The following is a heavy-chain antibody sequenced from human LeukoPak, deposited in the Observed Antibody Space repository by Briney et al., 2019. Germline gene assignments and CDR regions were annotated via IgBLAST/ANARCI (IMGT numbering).Heavy chain of an antibody. V-gene: IGHV3-23*01. J-gene: IGHJ4*02. CDR1: GFTFSSYA. Sequence: GGSLRLSCAASGFTFSSYAMSWVRQAPXXXLEWVSAISGSGGSTYYADSVKGRFTISRDNSKNTLYLQMNSLRAEDTAVYYCEKDLRVGDGYDYWGQGTLVTVSS. CDR3: EKDLRVGDGYDY. CDR2: ISGSGGST. D-gene: IGHD5-24*01.